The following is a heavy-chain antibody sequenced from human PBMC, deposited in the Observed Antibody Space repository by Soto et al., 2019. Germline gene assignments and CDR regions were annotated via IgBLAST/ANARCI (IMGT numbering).Heavy chain of an antibody. D-gene: IGHD3-10*01. Sequence: GGSLRLSCAASGFTFSNAWMSWVRQAPGKGLEWVGRIKSKTDGGTTDYAAPVKGRFTISRDDSKNTLYLQMNSLKTEDTAVYYCTTDPRIRLWFGEYYFDYWGQGTLVTVSS. CDR1: GFTFSNAW. CDR2: IKSKTDGGTT. V-gene: IGHV3-15*01. J-gene: IGHJ4*02. CDR3: TTDPRIRLWFGEYYFDY.